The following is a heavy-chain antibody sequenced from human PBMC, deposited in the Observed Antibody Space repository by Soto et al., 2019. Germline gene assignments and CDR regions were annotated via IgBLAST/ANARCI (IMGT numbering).Heavy chain of an antibody. CDR1: GYTFTSYG. CDR2: ISAYNGNT. V-gene: IGHV1-18*01. CDR3: ARPTPYGDYFDY. Sequence: VKVSFKASGYTFTSYGISWVRQAPGQGLEWMGWISAYNGNTNYAQKLQGRVTMTTDTSTSTAYMELRSLRSDDTAVYYCARPTPYGDYFDYWGQGTLVTVSS. J-gene: IGHJ4*02. D-gene: IGHD4-17*01.